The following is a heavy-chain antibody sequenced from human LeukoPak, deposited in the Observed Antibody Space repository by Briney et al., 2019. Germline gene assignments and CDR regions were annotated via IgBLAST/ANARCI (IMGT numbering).Heavy chain of an antibody. CDR3: AKRLVAARGEYYYYMDV. Sequence: PGGSLRLSCAASGFTFSSYAMSWVRQAPGKGLEWVSAISGSGGSTYYADSVKGRFTISRDNSKNTLYLQMNSLRAEDTAVYYCAKRLVAARGEYYYYMDVWGKGTTVTVSS. CDR1: GFTFSSYA. J-gene: IGHJ6*03. V-gene: IGHV3-23*01. D-gene: IGHD6-6*01. CDR2: ISGSGGST.